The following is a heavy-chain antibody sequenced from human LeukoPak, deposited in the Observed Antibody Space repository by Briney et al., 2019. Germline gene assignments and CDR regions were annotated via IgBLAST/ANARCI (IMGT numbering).Heavy chain of an antibody. CDR2: TSSGGGVN. Sequence: GGSLRLSCAASGFTFSSYSMNWVRQAPGKRLEWLASTSSGGGVNFYADSVKGRLSISRDNGENSVYLQMNSLRAEDSAIYYCARDLGARGYWGQGTLVTVSS. D-gene: IGHD3-16*01. CDR1: GFTFSSYS. V-gene: IGHV3-21*01. J-gene: IGHJ4*02. CDR3: ARDLGARGY.